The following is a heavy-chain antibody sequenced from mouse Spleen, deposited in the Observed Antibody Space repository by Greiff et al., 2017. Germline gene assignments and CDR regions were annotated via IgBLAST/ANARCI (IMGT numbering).Heavy chain of an antibody. D-gene: IGHD4-1*01. J-gene: IGHJ3*01. CDR1: GYTFTSYW. CDR2: IYPGSGST. CDR3: AREGLGRAWFAY. Sequence: QVQLKQPGAELVKPGASVKMSCKASGYTFTSYWITWVKQRPGQGLEWIGDIYPGSGSTNYNEKFKSKATLTVDTSSSTAYMQLSSLTSEDSAVYYCAREGLGRAWFAYWGQGTLVTVSA. V-gene: IGHV1-55*01.